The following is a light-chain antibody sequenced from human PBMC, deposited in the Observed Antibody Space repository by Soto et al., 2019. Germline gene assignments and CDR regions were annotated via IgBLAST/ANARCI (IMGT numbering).Light chain of an antibody. Sequence: DIQMTQSPPSLSASVGDRVTITCQASEHINNYLNWYQQIPGKAPKLLIYDASNLAAGAPSRFSGSGSGTAFTSAISGLQPDDVATYYCQQYDSLPLTFGGGTKVDIX. CDR1: EHINNY. J-gene: IGKJ4*01. CDR3: QQYDSLPLT. V-gene: IGKV1-33*01. CDR2: DAS.